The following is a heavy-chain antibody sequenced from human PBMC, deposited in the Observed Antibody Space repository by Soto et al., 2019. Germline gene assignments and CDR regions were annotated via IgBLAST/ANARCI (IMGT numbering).Heavy chain of an antibody. CDR1: GGTFSSYD. Sequence: SVKVSCKASGGTFSSYDISWVRQAPGQGLEWMGGIIPIFGTANYAQKFQGRVTITADESTSTAYMELSSLRSEDTAVYYCARGHSYGFPPFDYWGQGTLVTVSS. CDR2: IIPIFGTA. CDR3: ARGHSYGFPPFDY. D-gene: IGHD5-18*01. J-gene: IGHJ4*02. V-gene: IGHV1-69*13.